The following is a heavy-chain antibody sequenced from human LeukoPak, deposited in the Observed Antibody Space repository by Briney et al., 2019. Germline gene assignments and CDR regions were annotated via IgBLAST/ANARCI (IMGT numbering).Heavy chain of an antibody. CDR2: IYSGGST. V-gene: IGHV3-66*02. D-gene: IGHD3-22*01. CDR3: ASSSWNYYDSSGYPKAFDY. J-gene: IGHJ4*02. CDR1: GFTVSSNY. Sequence: PGGSLRLSCAASGFTVSSNYMSWLRQAPGKGLEWVSVIYSGGSTYYADSVKGRFTISRDNSKNTLYLQMNSLRAEDTAVYYCASSSWNYYDSSGYPKAFDYWGQGTLVTVSS.